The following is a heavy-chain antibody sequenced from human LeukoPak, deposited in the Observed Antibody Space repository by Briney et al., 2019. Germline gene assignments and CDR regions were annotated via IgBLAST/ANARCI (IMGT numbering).Heavy chain of an antibody. Sequence: PSETLSLTCAVYGGSFSGYYWSWIRQLPGKGLEWIGEINHSGSTNYNPSLKSRVTISVDTSKNQFSLKLSSVTAADTAVYYCAREVRDSSVSAVQHWGQGTLVTVSS. D-gene: IGHD3-22*01. CDR3: AREVRDSSVSAVQH. CDR1: GGSFSGYY. CDR2: INHSGST. V-gene: IGHV4-34*01. J-gene: IGHJ1*01.